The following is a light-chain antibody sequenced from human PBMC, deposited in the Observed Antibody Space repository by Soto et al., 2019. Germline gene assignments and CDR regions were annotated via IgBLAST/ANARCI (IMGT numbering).Light chain of an antibody. Sequence: QSVLTQPRSVSGSPGQSVTISCTGTSSDVGAYNYVSWYQQHPGKVPKLMIYDVSRRPSGVPDRFSGSKSGNTASLTISGLQADDEADYYCCSYAGSYTLVFGGGTKLTLL. CDR1: SSDVGAYNY. CDR3: CSYAGSYTLV. CDR2: DVS. V-gene: IGLV2-11*01. J-gene: IGLJ3*02.